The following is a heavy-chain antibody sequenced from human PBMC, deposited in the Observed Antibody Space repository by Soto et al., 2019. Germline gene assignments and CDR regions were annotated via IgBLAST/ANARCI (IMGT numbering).Heavy chain of an antibody. Sequence: KQSQTLSLPCAISGDSVSTNVVAWNWIRQSPSRGLEWLGRTYYNSKWYNDYAISVKSRITIKADISKSQFSLQLNSVTPEDSAVYYCALHTTGWFNFDYWGQGTLVTVSS. CDR3: ALHTTGWFNFDY. CDR2: TYYNSKWYN. CDR1: GDSVSTNVVA. J-gene: IGHJ4*02. D-gene: IGHD6-19*01. V-gene: IGHV6-1*01.